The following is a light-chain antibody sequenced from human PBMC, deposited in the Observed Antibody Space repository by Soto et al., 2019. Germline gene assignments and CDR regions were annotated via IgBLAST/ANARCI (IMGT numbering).Light chain of an antibody. CDR1: SSDVGGYNY. V-gene: IGLV2-14*01. J-gene: IGLJ3*02. Sequence: QSALTQSTSVSGSPGQSITISCTGTSSDVGGYNYVSCYQQHPGKAPKLIIYDVSNRPSGVSARFSGSTSGNTASLTISGLQALDEAEYSCSSYTRTNSWVFCGRTKPTV. CDR3: SSYTRTNSWV. CDR2: DVS.